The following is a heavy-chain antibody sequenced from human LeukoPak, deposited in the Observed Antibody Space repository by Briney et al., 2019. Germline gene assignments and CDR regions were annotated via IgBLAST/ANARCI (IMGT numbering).Heavy chain of an antibody. J-gene: IGHJ4*02. Sequence: PGGSLRLSCAASGFTFSSYGMHWVRQAPGKGLEWVAVISYDGSNKYYADSVKGRVTISRDNSKNTLYLQMNSLRAEDTAVNYCAKAPSPYYDFWSGYYRYWGQGTLVTVSS. CDR3: AKAPSPYYDFWSGYYRY. CDR2: ISYDGSNK. D-gene: IGHD3-3*01. V-gene: IGHV3-30*18. CDR1: GFTFSSYG.